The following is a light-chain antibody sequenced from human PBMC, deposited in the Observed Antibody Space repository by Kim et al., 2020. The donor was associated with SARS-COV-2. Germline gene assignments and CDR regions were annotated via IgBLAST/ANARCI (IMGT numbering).Light chain of an antibody. CDR3: QTWSTGQGV. V-gene: IGLV4-69*01. CDR2: LNSDGSH. CDR1: SGHSSYA. J-gene: IGLJ3*02. Sequence: QPVLTQSPSASASLGASVKLTCTLSSGHSSYAIAWHQQQPEKGPRYLMKLNSDGSHSKGDGIPDRFSGSSSGAERYLTISSLQSEDEADYYCQTWSTGQGVFGGGTQLTVL.